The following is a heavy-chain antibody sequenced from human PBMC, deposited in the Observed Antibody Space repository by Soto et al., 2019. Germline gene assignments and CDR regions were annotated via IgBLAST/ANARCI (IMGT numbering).Heavy chain of an antibody. CDR2: IKSKTGGGTT. CDR1: GFIFSNVW. CDR3: TAGYPDFDK. V-gene: IGHV3-15*07. Sequence: EVQLVESGGGLVKPGGSLRVSCVGSGFIFSNVWMNWVRQAPGKGLEWVGRIKSKTGGGTTDYGGPVKGRFTISRDDSKNTLYLQMNSLKNEDTAVYYCTAGYPDFDKWGQGILVIVSS. J-gene: IGHJ4*02. D-gene: IGHD5-18*01.